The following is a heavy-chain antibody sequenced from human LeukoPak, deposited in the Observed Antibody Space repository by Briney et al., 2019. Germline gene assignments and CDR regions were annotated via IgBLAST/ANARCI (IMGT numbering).Heavy chain of an antibody. J-gene: IGHJ6*03. Sequence: PSETLSLTCTVSGGSISSSSYYWGWIRQPPGKGLEWIGSIYYSGSTYYNPSLKSRVTISVDTSKNQFSLKLSSVTAADTAVYYCARVYGGAATGYMDVWGKGTTVTVSS. CDR2: IYYSGST. D-gene: IGHD2-15*01. V-gene: IGHV4-39*07. CDR3: ARVYGGAATGYMDV. CDR1: GGSISSSSYY.